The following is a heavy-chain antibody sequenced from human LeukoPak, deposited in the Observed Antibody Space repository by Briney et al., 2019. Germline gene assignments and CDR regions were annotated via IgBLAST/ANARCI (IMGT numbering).Heavy chain of an antibody. J-gene: IGHJ3*02. CDR3: ARPIRATSTGIPDAFDI. CDR2: IYYSGST. D-gene: IGHD2-2*02. CDR1: GDSISRSAGDFY. V-gene: IGHV4-30-4*01. Sequence: SETLSLTCTVSGDSISRSAGDFYWSWVRQHPGKGREWIGYIYYSGSTYYNPSLKSRLHISVDTSTNQFSLGLTSVTAADTAVYYCARPIRATSTGIPDAFDIWAQGTLVVVSS.